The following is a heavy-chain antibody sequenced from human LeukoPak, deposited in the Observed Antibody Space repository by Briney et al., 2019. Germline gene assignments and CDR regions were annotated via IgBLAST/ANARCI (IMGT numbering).Heavy chain of an antibody. J-gene: IGHJ4*02. CDR1: GGTFSSYA. CDR2: IIPIFGTA. Sequence: SVKVSCKASGGTFSSYAISWVRQAPGQGLEWMGGIIPIFGTANYAQKFQGRVTITADESTSTAYMELSSLRSEDTAVYYCARVPFFYDFWSGYIDYWGQGTLVTVSS. V-gene: IGHV1-69*13. D-gene: IGHD3-3*01. CDR3: ARVPFFYDFWSGYIDY.